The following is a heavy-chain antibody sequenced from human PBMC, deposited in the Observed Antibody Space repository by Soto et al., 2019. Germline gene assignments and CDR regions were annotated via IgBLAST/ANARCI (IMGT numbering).Heavy chain of an antibody. CDR3: ASHHRSDDFRDCNTVTAF. V-gene: IGHV5-51*01. CDR2: IYPGDSDT. Sequence: GRGLEWMGIIYPGDSDTRYNPSFQGQVTISVDKSINTAYLQWDSLEASDTATYYCASHHRSDDFRDCNTVTAFRGQRSTVTVSS. D-gene: IGHD2-15*01. J-gene: IGHJ6*01.